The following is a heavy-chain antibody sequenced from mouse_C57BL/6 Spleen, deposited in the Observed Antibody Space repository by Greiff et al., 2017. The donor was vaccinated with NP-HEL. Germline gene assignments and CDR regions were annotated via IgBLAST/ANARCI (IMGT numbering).Heavy chain of an antibody. V-gene: IGHV1-82*01. CDR3: ARQLRLLAMDY. Sequence: VQVVESGPELVKPGASVKISCKASGYAFSSSWMNWVKQRPGKGLEWIGRIYPGDGDTNYNGKFKGKATLTADKSSSTAYMQLSSLTSEDSAVYFCARQLRLLAMDYWGQGTSVTVSS. CDR2: IYPGDGDT. D-gene: IGHD3-2*02. CDR1: GYAFSSSW. J-gene: IGHJ4*01.